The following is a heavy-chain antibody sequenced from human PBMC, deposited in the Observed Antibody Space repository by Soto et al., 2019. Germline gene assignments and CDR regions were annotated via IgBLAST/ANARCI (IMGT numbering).Heavy chain of an antibody. J-gene: IGHJ6*02. Sequence: SETLSLTGTVSGGSISSGDYYWSWIRQPPGKGLEWIGYIYYSGSTYYNPSLKSRVTISVDTSKNQFSLKLSSVTAADTAVYYCARGTMTTVTSGYYYYGMDVWGQGTTVTVSS. CDR1: GGSISSGDYY. D-gene: IGHD4-17*01. CDR2: IYYSGST. V-gene: IGHV4-30-4*01. CDR3: ARGTMTTVTSGYYYYGMDV.